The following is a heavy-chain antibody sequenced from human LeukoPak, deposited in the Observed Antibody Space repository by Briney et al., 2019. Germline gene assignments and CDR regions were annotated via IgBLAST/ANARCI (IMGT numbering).Heavy chain of an antibody. CDR2: ISYDGSNE. J-gene: IGHJ4*02. Sequence: GSLRLSCAASGFTFSSYAMHWVRQAPGKGLEWVAVISYDGSNEYYADSVKGRFTISRDNSKNTLYPQMNSLRAEETAVYYCARAGYSYGTYYFDYWGQGTLVTVSS. D-gene: IGHD5-18*01. CDR1: GFTFSSYA. V-gene: IGHV3-30-3*01. CDR3: ARAGYSYGTYYFDY.